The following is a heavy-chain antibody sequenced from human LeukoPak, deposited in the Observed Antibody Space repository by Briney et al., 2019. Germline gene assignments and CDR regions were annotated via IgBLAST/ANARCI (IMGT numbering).Heavy chain of an antibody. V-gene: IGHV1-69*05. CDR2: IIPIFGTA. Sequence: SVKVSCKASGGTFSSYAISWVRQAPGQGLEWMGGIIPIFGTANYAQKFQGRVTITTDESTSTAYMELSSLRSEDTAVYYCCDQPGYSGSYYREWGQGTLVTVSS. CDR3: CDQPGYSGSYYRE. CDR1: GGTFSSYA. D-gene: IGHD1-26*01. J-gene: IGHJ4*02.